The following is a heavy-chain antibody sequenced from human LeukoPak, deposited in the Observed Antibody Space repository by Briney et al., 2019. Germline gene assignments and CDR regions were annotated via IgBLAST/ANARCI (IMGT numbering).Heavy chain of an antibody. D-gene: IGHD1-26*01. CDR1: GYTFTGYY. Sequence: ASVKVSCKASGYTFTGYYMNWVRQPPGQGLEWVGWINPNSGDTNYAQKFQGRVTIARDTDISTAYLELSRLKSDDTAVYYCARGTEYGYFGSYYANFPYWGQGTLVTVSS. CDR3: ARGTEYGYFGSYYANFPY. CDR2: INPNSGDT. V-gene: IGHV1-2*02. J-gene: IGHJ4*02.